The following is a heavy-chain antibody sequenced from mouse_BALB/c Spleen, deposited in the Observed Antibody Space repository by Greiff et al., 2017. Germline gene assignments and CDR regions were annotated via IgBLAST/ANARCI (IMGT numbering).Heavy chain of an antibody. V-gene: IGHV5-12-1*01. CDR3: ERRFAY. CDR1: GFAFSSYD. CDR2: ISSGGGST. Sequence: EVQRVESGGGLVKPGGSLKLSCAASGFAFSSYDMSWVRQTPEKRLEWVAYISSGGGSTYYPDTVKGRFTISRDNAKNTLYLQMSSLKSEDTAMYYCERRFAYWGQGTLVTVSA. J-gene: IGHJ3*01.